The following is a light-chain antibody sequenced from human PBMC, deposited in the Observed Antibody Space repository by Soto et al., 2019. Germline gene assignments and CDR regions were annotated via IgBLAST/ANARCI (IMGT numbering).Light chain of an antibody. CDR1: QGISSY. CDR3: QQLNSDPLT. V-gene: IGKV1-9*01. CDR2: AAS. Sequence: DIQLTQSPSFLSASVGDRVTITCRASQGISSYLAWYQQKPGKAPKLLIYAASTLQSGVPSRFSGSGSGTEFTLTISSLQPEDFATYSCQQLNSDPLTFGGGTKVEIK. J-gene: IGKJ4*01.